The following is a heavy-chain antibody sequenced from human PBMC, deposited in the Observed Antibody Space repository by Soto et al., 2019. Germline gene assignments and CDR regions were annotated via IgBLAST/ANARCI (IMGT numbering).Heavy chain of an antibody. CDR1: GYSFTSYW. J-gene: IGHJ6*02. D-gene: IGHD3-10*01. V-gene: IGHV5-51*01. CDR2: IYPGDSDT. Sequence: GEXLKISCKGSGYSFTSYWIGWVRQMPGKGLEWMGIIYPGDSDTRYSPSFQGQVTISADKSINTAYLQWSSLKASDTAMYYCAGGGVXGVITRTRDYYGMDVWGQGTTVTVSS. CDR3: AGGGVXGVITRTRDYYGMDV.